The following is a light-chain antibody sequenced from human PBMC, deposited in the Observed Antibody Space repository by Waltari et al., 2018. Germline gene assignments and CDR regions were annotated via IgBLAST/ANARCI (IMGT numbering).Light chain of an antibody. CDR2: DVS. CDR1: SPDGAGYTF. V-gene: IGLV2-14*03. CDR3: SSYTSSSYVI. Sequence: QSALTQPASVSGSPGQSITISCSGTSPDGAGYTFVSWYQHHPGKDPKLMTSDVSKRPSGVSNRFSGSKSGNTASLTISGLQADDEADYYCSSYTSSSYVIFGGGTKLTVL. J-gene: IGLJ2*01.